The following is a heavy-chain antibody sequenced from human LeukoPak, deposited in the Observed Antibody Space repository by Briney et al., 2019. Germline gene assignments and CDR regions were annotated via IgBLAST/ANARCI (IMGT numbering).Heavy chain of an antibody. CDR2: IYYSGST. CDR3: ARESYSMSWYYFDY. J-gene: IGHJ4*02. Sequence: PSETLSLTCIVSGGSISGYYWSWIRQSPGKGLEWIGHIYYSGSTNYNPSLKSRVTISVDTSKNQFSLKLTSVTAADTAVYYCARESYSMSWYYFDYWGQGTLVTVSS. V-gene: IGHV4-59*12. D-gene: IGHD1-26*01. CDR1: GGSISGYY.